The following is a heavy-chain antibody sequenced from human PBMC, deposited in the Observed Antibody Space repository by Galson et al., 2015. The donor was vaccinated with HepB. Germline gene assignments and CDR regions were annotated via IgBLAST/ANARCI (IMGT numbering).Heavy chain of an antibody. V-gene: IGHV3-23*01. J-gene: IGHJ4*02. Sequence: SLRLSCAASGFTFNSYAMAWVRQAPGKGLEWVSVVTSGGDKKFYPHSLTGPVIPSRDKFRNTLYLQTSSLRADDTAVYCCVTTVRGINYWGQGTLLTVSS. CDR2: VTSGGDKK. CDR1: GFTFNSYA. D-gene: IGHD3-10*01. CDR3: VTTVRGINY.